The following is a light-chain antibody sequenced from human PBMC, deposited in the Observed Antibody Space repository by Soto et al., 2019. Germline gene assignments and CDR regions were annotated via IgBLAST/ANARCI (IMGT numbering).Light chain of an antibody. V-gene: IGLV2-23*01. CDR2: EGS. CDR3: CSYAGNNTHLV. CDR1: SSDVGSYNL. Sequence: QSALTQPASVSGSPGQSITISCTGTSSDVGSYNLVSWYQQHPGKAPKVMIYEGSKRPSGVSNRFSGSKSGNTASLTISGLQAEDEAVYYCCSYAGNNTHLVFGGGTKLTVL. J-gene: IGLJ2*01.